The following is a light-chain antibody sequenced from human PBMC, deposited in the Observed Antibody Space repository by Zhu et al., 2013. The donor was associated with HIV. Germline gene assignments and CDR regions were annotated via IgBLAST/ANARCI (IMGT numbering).Light chain of an antibody. CDR1: ERVGSAS. CDR3: HHYGSSMSS. V-gene: IGKV3-20*01. CDR2: GAT. J-gene: IGKJ2*03. Sequence: EIVMTQSPGTLSLSPGDRATLSCRASERVGSASLAWYQQNLGQPPRLLIYGATNRATGIPDRFSGSGSETDFSLTISRLEPEDFAMYYCHHYGSSMSSFGQGTKVEIK.